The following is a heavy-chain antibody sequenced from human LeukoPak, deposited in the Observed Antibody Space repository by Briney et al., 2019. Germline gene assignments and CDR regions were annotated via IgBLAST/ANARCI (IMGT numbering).Heavy chain of an antibody. CDR2: MNPNSGNT. J-gene: IGHJ5*02. CDR1: GYTFTSYD. Sequence: ASVKVSCKASGYTFTSYDINWVRQATGQGLEWMGWMNPNSGNTGYAQKFQGRATMTRNTSISTAYMELSSLRSEDTAVYYCARGRELLWFGESDARFDPWGQGTLVTVSS. V-gene: IGHV1-8*01. D-gene: IGHD3-10*01. CDR3: ARGRELLWFGESDARFDP.